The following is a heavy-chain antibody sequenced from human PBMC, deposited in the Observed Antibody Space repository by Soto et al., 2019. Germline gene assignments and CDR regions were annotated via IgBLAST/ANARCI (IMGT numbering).Heavy chain of an antibody. CDR3: ARESPGYSYGRNFDY. CDR1: GGTFSSYA. CDR2: IIPIFGTA. D-gene: IGHD5-18*01. V-gene: IGHV1-69*13. J-gene: IGHJ4*02. Sequence: GASVKVSCKASGGTFSSYAISWVRQAPGQGLEWMGGIIPIFGTANYAQKFQGRVTITADESTSTAYMELSSLRSEDTAVYYCARESPGYSYGRNFDYWGQGTLVTVSS.